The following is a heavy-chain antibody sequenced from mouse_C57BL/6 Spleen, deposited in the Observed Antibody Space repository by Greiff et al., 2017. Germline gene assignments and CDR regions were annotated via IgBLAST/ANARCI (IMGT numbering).Heavy chain of an antibody. CDR1: GYAFSSYW. J-gene: IGHJ4*01. CDR2: IYPGDGDT. Sequence: QVQLKQSGAELVKPGASVKISCKASGYAFSSYWMNWVKQRPGKGLEWIGQIYPGDGDTNYNGKFKGKATLTADKSSSTAYMQLSSLTSEDSAVYFCARGGSNYGYAMDYWGQGTSVTVSS. D-gene: IGHD2-5*01. V-gene: IGHV1-80*01. CDR3: ARGGSNYGYAMDY.